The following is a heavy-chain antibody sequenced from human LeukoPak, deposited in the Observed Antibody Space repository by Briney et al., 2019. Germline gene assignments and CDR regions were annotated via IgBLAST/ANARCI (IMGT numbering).Heavy chain of an antibody. Sequence: GGSLRLSCAASGFTFSGSAMHWVRQASGKGLEWVGRIRSKANSYATAYAASVKGRFTISRDDSKNTAYLQMNSLKTEDTAVYYSTSHYYDSSGYYWNDVDYWGQGTPVTVSS. V-gene: IGHV3-73*01. CDR2: IRSKANSYAT. CDR3: TSHYYDSSGYYWNDVDY. D-gene: IGHD3-22*01. J-gene: IGHJ4*02. CDR1: GFTFSGSA.